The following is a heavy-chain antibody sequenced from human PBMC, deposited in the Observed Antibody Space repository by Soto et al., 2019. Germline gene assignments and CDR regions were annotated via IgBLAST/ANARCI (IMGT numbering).Heavy chain of an antibody. D-gene: IGHD4-17*01. CDR3: ARVTSPTVTTAFYFDY. Sequence: PSETLSLTCTVSGGSISSGGYYWSWIRQHPGKGLEWIGYIYYSGSTYYNPSLKSRVTISVDTSKNQFSLKLSSVTAADTAVYYCARVTSPTVTTAFYFDYWGQGTLVTVSS. CDR1: GGSISSGGYY. J-gene: IGHJ4*02. V-gene: IGHV4-31*03. CDR2: IYYSGST.